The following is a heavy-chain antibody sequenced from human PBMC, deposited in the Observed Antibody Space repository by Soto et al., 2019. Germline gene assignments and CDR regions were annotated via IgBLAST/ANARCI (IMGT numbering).Heavy chain of an antibody. Sequence: QVQLVESGGGVVQTGRSLRLSCAASGFTFSSYGMHWVRQAPGKGLEWVAVISYDGSNKYYADSVKGRFTISRDNSKNTLYLQMNSLRAEDTAVYYCAKERYGDYDYWGQGTLVTVSS. D-gene: IGHD4-17*01. V-gene: IGHV3-30*18. CDR1: GFTFSSYG. J-gene: IGHJ4*02. CDR3: AKERYGDYDY. CDR2: ISYDGSNK.